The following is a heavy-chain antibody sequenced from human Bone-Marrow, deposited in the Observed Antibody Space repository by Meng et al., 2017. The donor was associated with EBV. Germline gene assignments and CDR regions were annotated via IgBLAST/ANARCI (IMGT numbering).Heavy chain of an antibody. J-gene: IGHJ4*02. CDR2: INEDGSVI. CDR3: AKDCFGARDY. D-gene: IGHD1-26*01. Sequence: GSGGRLVQAGGSLSLSCVGSGISAYWMHWVRQVPGKGLVWVSRINEDGSVINYADSVKGRFTISRDNAKNTVSLQMNSLRAEDTAVYYCAKDCFGARDYWGQGTLVTVSS. CDR1: GISAYW. V-gene: IGHV3-74*01.